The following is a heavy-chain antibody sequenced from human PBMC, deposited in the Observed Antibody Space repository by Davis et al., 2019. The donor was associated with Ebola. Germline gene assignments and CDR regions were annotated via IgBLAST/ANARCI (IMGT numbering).Heavy chain of an antibody. D-gene: IGHD3-3*01. J-gene: IGHJ6*02. CDR1: GGTFSSYA. CDR3: ARGNRGDFWSGYYSYYYYGMDV. Sequence: SVKVSCKASGGTFSSYAISWVRQAPGQGLEWMGRIIPILGIANYAQKFQGRVTITADKSTSTAYMELSSLRSEDTAVYYCARGNRGDFWSGYYSYYYYGMDVWGQGTTVTVSS. CDR2: IIPILGIA. V-gene: IGHV1-69*04.